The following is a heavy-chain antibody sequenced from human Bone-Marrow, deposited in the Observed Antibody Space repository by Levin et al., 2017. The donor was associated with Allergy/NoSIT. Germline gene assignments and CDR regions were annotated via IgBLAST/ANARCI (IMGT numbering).Heavy chain of an antibody. V-gene: IGHV6-1*01. CDR3: ARDSLPIGVAGFLFDY. CDR1: GDSVSSNSAA. J-gene: IGHJ4*02. D-gene: IGHD6-19*01. CDR2: TYYRSKWYN. Sequence: SQTLSLTCAISGDSVSSNSAAWNWIRQSPSRGLEWLGRTYYRSKWYNDYAVSVKSRITINPDTSKNQFSLQLNSVTPEDTAVYYCARDSLPIGVAGFLFDYWGQGTLVTVSS.